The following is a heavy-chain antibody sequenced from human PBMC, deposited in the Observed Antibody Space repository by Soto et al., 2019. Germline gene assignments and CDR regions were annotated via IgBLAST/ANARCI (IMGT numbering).Heavy chain of an antibody. Sequence: SETLSLTCTVSGGSISSGDYYWSWIRQPPGKGLEWIGYIYYSGSTYYNPSLKSRVTISVDTSKNQFSLKLSSVTAADTAVYYCARTPATTVTEGNEYFDYWGQGTLVTVSS. J-gene: IGHJ4*02. V-gene: IGHV4-30-4*01. D-gene: IGHD4-17*01. CDR3: ARTPATTVTEGNEYFDY. CDR1: GGSISSGDYY. CDR2: IYYSGST.